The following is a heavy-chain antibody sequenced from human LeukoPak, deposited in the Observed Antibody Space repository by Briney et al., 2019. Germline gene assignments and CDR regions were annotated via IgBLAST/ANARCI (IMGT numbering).Heavy chain of an antibody. CDR3: ARGSSPPRY. D-gene: IGHD2-2*01. CDR2: IYYSGST. CDR1: GGSISSSSYY. Sequence: SETLSLTRTVSGGSISSSSYYWGWIRQPPGKGLEWIGSIYYSGSTYYNPSLKSRVTISVDTSKNQFSLKLSSVTAADTAVYYCARGSSPPRYWGQGTLVTVSS. J-gene: IGHJ4*02. V-gene: IGHV4-39*07.